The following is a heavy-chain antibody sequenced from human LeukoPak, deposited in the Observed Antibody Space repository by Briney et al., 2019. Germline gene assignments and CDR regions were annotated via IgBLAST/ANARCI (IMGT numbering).Heavy chain of an antibody. CDR2: IWYDGSNK. J-gene: IGHJ6*02. V-gene: IGHV3-33*01. CDR3: ARRYSGSYFLWYYYGMDV. D-gene: IGHD1-26*01. Sequence: GGSLRLSCAASGFTFSSYGMHWVRQAPGKGLEWVAVIWYDGSNKYYVDSVKGRFTISRDNAKNSLYLQMNSLRAEDTAVYYCARRYSGSYFLWYYYGMDVWGQGTTVTVSS. CDR1: GFTFSSYG.